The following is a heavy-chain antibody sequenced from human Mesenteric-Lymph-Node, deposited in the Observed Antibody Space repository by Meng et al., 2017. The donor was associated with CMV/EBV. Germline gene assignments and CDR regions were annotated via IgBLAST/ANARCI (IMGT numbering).Heavy chain of an antibody. CDR2: ISYDGSNK. Sequence: GESLKISCAASGFTFSSYAMHWVRQAPGKGLEWVAVISYDGSNKYYADSVKGRLTISRDNSKNTLYLQMNSLRAEDTAVYYCVRPVLESWYFDYWGQGTLVTVSS. CDR3: VRPVLESWYFDY. CDR1: GFTFSSYA. V-gene: IGHV3-30-3*01. D-gene: IGHD3-3*01. J-gene: IGHJ4*02.